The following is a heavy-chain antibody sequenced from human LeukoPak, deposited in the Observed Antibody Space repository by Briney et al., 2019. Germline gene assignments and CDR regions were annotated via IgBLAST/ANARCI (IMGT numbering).Heavy chain of an antibody. CDR3: AKVIYDDFWSGYFF. CDR1: GFTFSSYA. Sequence: GGSLRLSCAASGFTFSSYAMSWVRQAPGKGLEWVSAISGSGGSTCYADSVKGRFTISRDNSKNTLYLQMNSLRAEDTAVYYCAKVIYDDFWSGYFFWGQGTLVTVSS. CDR2: ISGSGGST. V-gene: IGHV3-23*01. D-gene: IGHD3-3*01. J-gene: IGHJ4*02.